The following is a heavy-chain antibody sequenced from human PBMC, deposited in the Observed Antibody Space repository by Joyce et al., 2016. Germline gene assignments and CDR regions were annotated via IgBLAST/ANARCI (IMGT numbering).Heavy chain of an antibody. Sequence: QVQLVQSGAEVKKPGASVKVSCKASGYTFTDYYRPWVRQAPGQGLEWRGGINRNSGGTEYPQKFQGRVTMTRDTSIRTAYMELTGLRSDDTAVYYCARGDLRTSSPLFWYFALWGRGTLVTVSS. CDR2: INRNSGGT. V-gene: IGHV1-2*02. CDR3: ARGDLRTSSPLFWYFAL. D-gene: IGHD2-2*01. CDR1: GYTFTDYY. J-gene: IGHJ2*01.